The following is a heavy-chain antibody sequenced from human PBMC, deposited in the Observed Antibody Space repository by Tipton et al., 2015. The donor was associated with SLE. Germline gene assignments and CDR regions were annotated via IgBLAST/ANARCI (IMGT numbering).Heavy chain of an antibody. CDR2: IYHSGST. J-gene: IGHJ4*02. Sequence: TLSLTCAVSGYSISSGYYWGWIRQPPGKGLEWIGSIYHSGSTYYNPSLKSRLTISVDTSKNQFSLKLSSVTAADTAVYYCAGDYYFGYWGQGTLVTVSS. D-gene: IGHD2-21*02. CDR1: GYSISSGYY. CDR3: AGDYYFGY. V-gene: IGHV4-38-2*01.